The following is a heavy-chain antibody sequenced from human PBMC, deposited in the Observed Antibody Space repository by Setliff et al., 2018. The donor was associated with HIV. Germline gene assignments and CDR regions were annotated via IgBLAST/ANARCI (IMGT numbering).Heavy chain of an antibody. CDR3: ARGGGSGWYSNWFDP. J-gene: IGHJ5*02. V-gene: IGHV1-46*01. Sequence: GASVKVSCKASGYTFTNYYIHWVRQAPGQGLEWLGMVNPSGGSTAYAQKFQGRVTMTKDTSTNTVYMELSRLRSDDTAVYYCARGGGSGWYSNWFDPWGQGTLVTVSS. CDR2: VNPSGGST. D-gene: IGHD6-19*01. CDR1: GYTFTNYY.